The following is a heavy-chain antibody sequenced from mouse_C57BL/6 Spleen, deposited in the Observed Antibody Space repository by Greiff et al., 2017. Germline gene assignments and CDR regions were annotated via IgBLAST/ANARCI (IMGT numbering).Heavy chain of an antibody. CDR3: ARGGDDYGHFDY. D-gene: IGHD2-4*01. Sequence: QVHVKQPGAELVKPGASVKLSCKASGYTFTSYWMHWVKQRPGRGLEWIGRIDPTSGGTKYNEKFKSKATLTVDKPSSTAYMQLSSLTSEDSAVYYCARGGDDYGHFDYWGQGTTLTVSS. V-gene: IGHV1-72*01. CDR1: GYTFTSYW. J-gene: IGHJ2*01. CDR2: IDPTSGGT.